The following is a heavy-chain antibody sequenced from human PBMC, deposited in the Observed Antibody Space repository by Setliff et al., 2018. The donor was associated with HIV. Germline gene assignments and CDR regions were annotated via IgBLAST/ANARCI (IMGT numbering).Heavy chain of an antibody. V-gene: IGHV1-46*02. Sequence: ASVKVSCKASGYTFNNYYMHWVRQAPGQGLEWMGIINPSDNRTYYAQKFQGRVTMTGDTYTSTVYMEVSSLRSEDTAVYYCARGREKQWPVLADCLFDFWGQGTLVTVSS. J-gene: IGHJ4*02. D-gene: IGHD6-19*01. CDR2: INPSDNRT. CDR3: ARGREKQWPVLADCLFDF. CDR1: GYTFNNYY.